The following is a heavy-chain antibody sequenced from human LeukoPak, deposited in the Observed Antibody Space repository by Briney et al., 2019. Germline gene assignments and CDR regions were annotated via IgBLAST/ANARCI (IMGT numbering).Heavy chain of an antibody. V-gene: IGHV1-69*13. J-gene: IGHJ4*02. CDR1: GGTFSGYA. CDR3: ASGGLFSSSLTGYFDY. Sequence: ASVKVSCRASGGTFSGYAISWVRQAPGQGLAWMGGIIPIFGTANYAQKFQGRVTITADESTSTAYMELSSLRSEDTAVYYCASGGLFSSSLTGYFDYWGQGTLVTVSS. D-gene: IGHD6-6*01. CDR2: IIPIFGTA.